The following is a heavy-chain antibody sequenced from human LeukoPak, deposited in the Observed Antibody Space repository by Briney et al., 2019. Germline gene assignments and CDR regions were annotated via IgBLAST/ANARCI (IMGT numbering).Heavy chain of an antibody. D-gene: IGHD3-9*01. V-gene: IGHV1-46*01. J-gene: IGHJ4*02. Sequence: ASVKVSCKASGYTFTSFYIHWVRQAPGQGLEWMGIINPSSGSTTYAQTFQGRVTMTRDTSTSTVYMELSSLTSEDTAVYYCARGGDWLSHFGHWGQGTLVTVSS. CDR3: ARGGDWLSHFGH. CDR1: GYTFTSFY. CDR2: INPSSGST.